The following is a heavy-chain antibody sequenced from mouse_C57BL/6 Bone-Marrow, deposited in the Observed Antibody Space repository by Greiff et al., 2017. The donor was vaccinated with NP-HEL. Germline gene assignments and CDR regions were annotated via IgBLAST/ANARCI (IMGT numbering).Heavy chain of an antibody. D-gene: IGHD4-1*01. J-gene: IGHJ1*03. CDR2: IHPNSGST. CDR1: GYTFTSYW. Sequence: VQLQQPGAELVKPGASVKLSCKASGYTFTSYWMHWVKQRPGQGLEWIGMIHPNSGSTNYNEKFKSKATLTVDKSSSTAYMQLSSLTSEDSAVYYCARASGTGWYFDVWGTGTTVTVSS. V-gene: IGHV1-64*01. CDR3: ARASGTGWYFDV.